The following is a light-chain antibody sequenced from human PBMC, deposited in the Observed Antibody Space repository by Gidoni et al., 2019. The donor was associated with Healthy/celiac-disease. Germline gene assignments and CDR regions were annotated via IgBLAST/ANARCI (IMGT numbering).Light chain of an antibody. Sequence: DIVLTPSPATLSLSPGERATLSCRASQSVSSYLTWYQQKPGQAPRLLIYDAYNRATGIPARFSGSGSGTDFTLTISSLEPEDFAVYYCQQRSNWPGITFGQGTRLEIK. CDR2: DAY. J-gene: IGKJ5*01. V-gene: IGKV3-11*01. CDR3: QQRSNWPGIT. CDR1: QSVSSY.